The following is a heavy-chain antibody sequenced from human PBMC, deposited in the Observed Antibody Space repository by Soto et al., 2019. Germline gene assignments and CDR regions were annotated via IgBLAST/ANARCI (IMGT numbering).Heavy chain of an antibody. V-gene: IGHV4-4*07. D-gene: IGHD3-16*01. CDR2: LYTRGTT. CDR3: AKGGTYYFDS. J-gene: IGHJ4*02. CDR1: GASISNFY. Sequence: SETLSLTCSVSGASISNFYWSWIRQSAGKGLEWIGRLYTRGTTDYNPSLKSRVTMSIDTSKNRVSLSLTSVTAADTAVCYCAKGGTYYFDSWGQGIVVTVSS.